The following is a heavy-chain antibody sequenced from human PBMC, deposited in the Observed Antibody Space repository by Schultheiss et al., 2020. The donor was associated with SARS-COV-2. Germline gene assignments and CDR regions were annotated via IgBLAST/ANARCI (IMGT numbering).Heavy chain of an antibody. CDR2: IRQDGSAE. V-gene: IGHV3-7*01. CDR3: ARGSNPFPHYYGMDV. CDR1: GFTFSSYW. J-gene: IGHJ6*02. Sequence: GGSLRLSCAASGFTFSSYWMTWVRQAPGKGLEWVADIRQDGSAEYYGDSVKGRFTISRDNAKKSLYLEMNSLRVEDTAVYYCARGSNPFPHYYGMDVWGQGTTVTVSS. D-gene: IGHD4-11*01.